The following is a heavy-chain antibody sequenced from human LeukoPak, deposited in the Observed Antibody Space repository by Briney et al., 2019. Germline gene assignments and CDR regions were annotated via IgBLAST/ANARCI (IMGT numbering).Heavy chain of an antibody. CDR3: ARGAYGDPTSFDY. CDR2: IYYSGST. J-gene: IGHJ4*02. CDR1: GGSISSYY. V-gene: IGHV4-59*01. Sequence: PSETLSLTCTVSGGSISSYYWSWIRQPPGKGLEWIGYIYYSGSTNHNPSLKSRVTISVDTSKNQFSLKLSSVTAADTAVYYCARGAYGDPTSFDYWGQGTLVTVSS. D-gene: IGHD4-17*01.